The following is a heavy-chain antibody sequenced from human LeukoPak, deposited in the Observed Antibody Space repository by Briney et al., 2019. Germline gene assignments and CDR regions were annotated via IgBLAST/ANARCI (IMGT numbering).Heavy chain of an antibody. Sequence: ASVKVSCKASGDTFSNYDINWVRPPTGQRREWMGWLSPTSNRAGSAQKFQGRITFTRDTSIKTLYMELSSLRSEDTAVYYCVRARYSSRWYWGPYFDYWGQGTLVTVSS. CDR1: GDTFSNYD. CDR3: VRARYSSRWYWGPYFDY. J-gene: IGHJ4*02. D-gene: IGHD6-13*01. CDR2: LSPTSNRA. V-gene: IGHV1-8*03.